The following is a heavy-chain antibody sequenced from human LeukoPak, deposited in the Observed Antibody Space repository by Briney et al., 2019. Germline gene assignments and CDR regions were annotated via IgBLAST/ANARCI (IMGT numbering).Heavy chain of an antibody. J-gene: IGHJ4*02. CDR2: IYHIGST. D-gene: IGHD3-22*01. CDR1: GGSISSNNW. V-gene: IGHV4-4*02. CDR3: ARTRTGYSSVPDPYFDY. Sequence: SGTLSLTCAVSGGSISSNNWWSWVRQPPGKGLEWIGEIYHIGSTNYNPSLKSRVTISVDKSKNQFSLRLSSVTAADTAVYYCARTRTGYSSVPDPYFDYWGQGTLVTVS.